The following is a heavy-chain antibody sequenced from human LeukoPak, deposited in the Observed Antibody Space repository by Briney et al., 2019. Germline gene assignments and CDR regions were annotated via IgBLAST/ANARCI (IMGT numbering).Heavy chain of an antibody. V-gene: IGHV3-30*18. J-gene: IGHJ4*02. D-gene: IGHD3-10*01. Sequence: GGSLRLSCTASKFTFSNYGMQWVRQAPGKGLKWVAVISSDGRTKYYGDSVKGRFTLSRDNSRNTLDLQMNSLGPEDTAVYYCAKEYDSGGYGAYFDHWGRGTLVTVSS. CDR1: KFTFSNYG. CDR3: AKEYDSGGYGAYFDH. CDR2: ISSDGRTK.